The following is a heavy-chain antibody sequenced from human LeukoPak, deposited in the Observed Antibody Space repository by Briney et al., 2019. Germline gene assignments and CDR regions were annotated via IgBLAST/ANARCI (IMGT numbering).Heavy chain of an antibody. J-gene: IGHJ4*02. Sequence: SETLSLTCAVYGGSFSGYYWSWIRQPPGKGLEWIGYIYYSGSTNYNPSLKSRVTISVDTSKNQFSLKLSSVTAADTAVYYCARDRGYYFDYWDQGTLVTVSS. CDR2: IYYSGST. CDR3: ARDRGYYFDY. CDR1: GGSFSGYY. V-gene: IGHV4-59*01. D-gene: IGHD3-10*01.